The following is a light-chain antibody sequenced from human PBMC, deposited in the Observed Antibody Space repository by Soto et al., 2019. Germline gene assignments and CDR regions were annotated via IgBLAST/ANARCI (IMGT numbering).Light chain of an antibody. V-gene: IGKV3-20*01. J-gene: IGKJ1*01. CDR3: QQYGSSPRT. CDR1: QSVSSSY. CDR2: GAS. Sequence: EIVLTQSPGPLSLSAGERATLSCRSSQSVSSSYLAWYQQKPGQAPRLIIYGASSRATGIPDRFSGSGSGTDFTLTISRLEPEDVAVYYCQQYGSSPRTLGQGTKVDIK.